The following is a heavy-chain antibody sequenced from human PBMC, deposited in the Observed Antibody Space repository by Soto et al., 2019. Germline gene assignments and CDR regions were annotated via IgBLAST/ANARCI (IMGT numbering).Heavy chain of an antibody. CDR2: IIPIFGTA. CDR3: AKQHKYSSGWYSQRDYGMDV. V-gene: IGHV1-69*13. J-gene: IGHJ6*02. D-gene: IGHD6-19*01. CDR1: GGTFSSYA. Sequence: GASVKVSCKASGGTFSSYAISWVRQAPGQGLEWMGGIIPIFGTANYAQKFQGRVTITADESTSTAYMELSSLRSEDTAVYYCAKQHKYSSGWYSQRDYGMDVWGQGTTVTVSS.